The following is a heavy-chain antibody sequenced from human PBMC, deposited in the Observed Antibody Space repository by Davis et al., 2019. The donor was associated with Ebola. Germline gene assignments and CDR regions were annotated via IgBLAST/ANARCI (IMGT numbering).Heavy chain of an antibody. J-gene: IGHJ4*02. D-gene: IGHD5-12*01. CDR2: VWYDGSNE. CDR3: ARVNGYSGFALDF. CDR1: AFTFSTTG. Sequence: PGRSLRLSCAPSAFTFSTTGMHWVRPAPGKGLQWVSSVWYDGSNERYEDSVKGRFTISRDNSKNTLFLQMNNLRVEDTGIYHCARVNGYSGFALDFWGQGTPVTVSS. V-gene: IGHV3-33*01.